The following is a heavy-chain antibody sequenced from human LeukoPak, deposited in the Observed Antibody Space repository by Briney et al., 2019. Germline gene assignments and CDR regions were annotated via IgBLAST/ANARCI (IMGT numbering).Heavy chain of an antibody. D-gene: IGHD7-27*01. V-gene: IGHV1-2*02. CDR2: INANTGGT. Sequence: ASVKVSCKASEYIFTGYYMHWVRQAPGQGLEWMGWINANTGGTNYAQKFQGRVAMTRDTSISTAYMELSGLKSDDTAVYYCARGGPSRGTGFYYFDYWGQGTLVTVSS. CDR1: EYIFTGYY. CDR3: ARGGPSRGTGFYYFDY. J-gene: IGHJ4*02.